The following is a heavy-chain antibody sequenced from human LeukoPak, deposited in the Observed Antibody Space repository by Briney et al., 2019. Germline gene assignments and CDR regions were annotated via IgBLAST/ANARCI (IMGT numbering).Heavy chain of an antibody. CDR2: IYSGGTT. CDR3: ARTTTFAPHFDY. V-gene: IGHV3-66*01. CDR1: GFTVSSNY. J-gene: IGHJ4*02. D-gene: IGHD1-1*01. Sequence: GGSLRLSCAASGFTVSSNYMSWVRQAPGKGLEWVSIIYSGGTTYYADSVKGRFTISRDNSKNTLYLQMNSLRAEDTAVYYCARTTTFAPHFDYWGQGTLVTVSS.